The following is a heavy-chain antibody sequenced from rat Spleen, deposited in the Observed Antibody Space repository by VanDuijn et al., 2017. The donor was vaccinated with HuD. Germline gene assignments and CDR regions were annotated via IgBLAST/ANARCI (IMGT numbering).Heavy chain of an antibody. J-gene: IGHJ2*01. D-gene: IGHD2-5*01. CDR2: ISTNGDIT. CDR3: TRRDDTYYYFDY. V-gene: IGHV5-46*01. Sequence: EVQLVESGGGLVQPGRSVELSCAASGFTFSSFPMAWVRQAPTKGLEWVATISTNGDITYYRDSVRGRFTIYRHNARNTLYLQMNSLRSEDTATYYCTRRDDTYYYFDYWGQGVMVTVSS. CDR1: GFTFSSFP.